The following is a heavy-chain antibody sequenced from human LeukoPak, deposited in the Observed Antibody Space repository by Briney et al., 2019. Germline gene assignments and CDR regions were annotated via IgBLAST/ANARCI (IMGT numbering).Heavy chain of an antibody. J-gene: IGHJ5*02. Sequence: PGEFLRLSCAASGFTFSSYGMYWVRQAPGKGLEWVAFIRFDGSNKYYADSVKGRFTISRDNSKSMLFLEINSLTTDDTGVYYCAKDQLLKSGLIVWFDPWGQGTLVTVSA. CDR3: AKDQLLKSGLIVWFDP. CDR2: IRFDGSNK. CDR1: GFTFSSYG. D-gene: IGHD1-1*01. V-gene: IGHV3-30*02.